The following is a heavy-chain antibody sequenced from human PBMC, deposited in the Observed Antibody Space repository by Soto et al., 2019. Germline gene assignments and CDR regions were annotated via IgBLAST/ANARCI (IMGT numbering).Heavy chain of an antibody. Sequence: QVQLVQSGAEVKKPGASVKVSCKASGYTFISYGISWVRQAPGQGLEWMGWINAFNGDTNYAQKLQGRVTMTRDTSTSTAYMELRSLRSDDTAVYYCARDPVAGTYFDYWGQGTLVTVSS. CDR1: GYTFISYG. D-gene: IGHD6-19*01. V-gene: IGHV1-18*01. CDR2: INAFNGDT. CDR3: ARDPVAGTYFDY. J-gene: IGHJ4*02.